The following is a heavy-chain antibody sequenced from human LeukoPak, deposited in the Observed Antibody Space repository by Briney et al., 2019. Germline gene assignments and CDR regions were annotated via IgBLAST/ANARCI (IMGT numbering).Heavy chain of an antibody. Sequence: PGGSLRLSCAASGFTFSNYAMHWVRQAPGKGLEWVAVISYDGSNKYYADSVKGRFTISRDNSKNTLYVQMNSLRAEDTAVYYCAKQFLWFGELSHFDYWGQGTLVTVSS. CDR2: ISYDGSNK. V-gene: IGHV3-30*18. D-gene: IGHD3-10*01. CDR3: AKQFLWFGELSHFDY. J-gene: IGHJ4*02. CDR1: GFTFSNYA.